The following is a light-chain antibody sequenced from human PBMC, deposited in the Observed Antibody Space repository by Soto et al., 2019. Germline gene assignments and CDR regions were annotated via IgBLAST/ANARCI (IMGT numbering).Light chain of an antibody. J-gene: IGLJ1*01. Sequence: QSVLTQPASVSGSPGQSITISCTGTSSDVGAYNYDSWYQQYPGEAHKVIIYDVSHRPAGVSNRFSGSKSGNTASRTISGLQTQDEADYYCSSYTSATTYVFGTGTKLTVL. V-gene: IGLV2-14*01. CDR1: SSDVGAYNY. CDR3: SSYTSATTYV. CDR2: DVS.